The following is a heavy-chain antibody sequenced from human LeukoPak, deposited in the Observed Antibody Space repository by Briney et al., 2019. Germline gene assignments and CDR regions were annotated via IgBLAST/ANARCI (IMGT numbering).Heavy chain of an antibody. CDR1: GFTVSSNY. Sequence: GGSLRLSCAASGFTVSSNYMSWVRRAPGKGLEWVSVIYSGGSTDYADSVKGRYAISRDNSKNMLYLQLNSLRAEDTAVYYCARVDYGSGSYFDYWGQGTLVTVSS. J-gene: IGHJ4*02. V-gene: IGHV3-53*01. CDR2: IYSGGST. D-gene: IGHD3-10*01. CDR3: ARVDYGSGSYFDY.